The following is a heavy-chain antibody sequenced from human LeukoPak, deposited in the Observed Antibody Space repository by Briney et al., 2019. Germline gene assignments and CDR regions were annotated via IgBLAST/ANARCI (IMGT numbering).Heavy chain of an antibody. V-gene: IGHV3-7*01. Sequence: PGGSLRLSCGDSGVTFSNVCMSSVRQAPGNGLEWGANIKQDGSEKYYVDSGKGRFTISRDNAKNSLYLQMDSLRVEDTAVYYCAREGNSSGWYFDNWGQGTLIIVSS. CDR2: IKQDGSEK. J-gene: IGHJ4*02. CDR3: AREGNSSGWYFDN. CDR1: GVTFSNVC. D-gene: IGHD6-19*01.